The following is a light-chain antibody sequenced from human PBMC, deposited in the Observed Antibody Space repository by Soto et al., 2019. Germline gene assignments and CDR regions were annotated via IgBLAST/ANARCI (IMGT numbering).Light chain of an antibody. V-gene: IGKV1-39*01. CDR2: AAS. Sequence: DIQMTQSPSSLSASVGDRVTITCRASQSISSYLNWYQQIPGKAPNLLIYAASSLQSGVPSRFSGSGSETDFTLTISSLQPEDFATYFCQQSYSTPRTFGQGTQVEIK. CDR1: QSISSY. CDR3: QQSYSTPRT. J-gene: IGKJ1*01.